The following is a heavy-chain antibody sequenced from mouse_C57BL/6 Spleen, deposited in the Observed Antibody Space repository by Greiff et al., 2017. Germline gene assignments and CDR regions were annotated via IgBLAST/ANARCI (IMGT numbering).Heavy chain of an antibody. D-gene: IGHD1-1*01. CDR1: GYAFSSYW. CDR3: ARYHHGSSPDWYFDV. J-gene: IGHJ1*03. V-gene: IGHV1-80*01. CDR2: IYPGDGDT. Sequence: QVHVKQSGAELVKPGASVKISCKASGYAFSSYWMNWVKQRPGKGLEWIGQIYPGDGDTNYNGKFKGKATLTADKSSSTAYMQLSSLTSEDSAVYFCARYHHGSSPDWYFDVWGTGTTVTVSS.